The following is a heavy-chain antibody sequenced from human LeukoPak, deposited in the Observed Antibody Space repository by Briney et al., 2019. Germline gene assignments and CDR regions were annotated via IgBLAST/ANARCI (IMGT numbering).Heavy chain of an antibody. J-gene: IGHJ4*02. Sequence: GGSLRLSCVASGFTVSSNYMSWVRQAPGKGLEWVSAISGSGGSTYYADSVKGRFTISRDNSKNTLYLQMNSLRAEDTAVYYCAKDTDKWELRYFDYWGQGTLVTVSS. D-gene: IGHD1-26*01. CDR1: GFTVSSNY. V-gene: IGHV3-23*01. CDR3: AKDTDKWELRYFDY. CDR2: ISGSGGST.